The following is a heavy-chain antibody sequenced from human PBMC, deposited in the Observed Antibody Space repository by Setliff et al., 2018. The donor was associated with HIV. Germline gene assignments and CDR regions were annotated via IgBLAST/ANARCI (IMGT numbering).Heavy chain of an antibody. CDR2: INHSGST. V-gene: IGHV4-34*01. Sequence: SETLSLTCAVYGGSFSGYYWSWIRQPPGKGLEWIGEINHSGSTNYNPSLKSRVTMSVDTSKNQFSLKLSSVTAADTAVYYCARVPPDKIAVAGRDSFDIWGQGTMVTVSS. J-gene: IGHJ3*02. CDR3: ARVPPDKIAVAGRDSFDI. D-gene: IGHD6-19*01. CDR1: GGSFSGYY.